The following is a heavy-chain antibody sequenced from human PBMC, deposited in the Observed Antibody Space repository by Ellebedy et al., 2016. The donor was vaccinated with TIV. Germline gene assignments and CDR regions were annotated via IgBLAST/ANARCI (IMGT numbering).Heavy chain of an antibody. Sequence: MPSETLSLTCTVSRVSITDPTYYWAWLRQPPGKGLDWLGTIFHSGTTYNSPALSRRGSMSVDTSRNQFSLDLKSVNAADTAVYYCARHLRYSDWRILDLWGPGILVAVSS. V-gene: IGHV4-39*01. CDR2: IFHSGTT. CDR1: RVSITDPTYY. CDR3: ARHLRYSDWRILDL. J-gene: IGHJ5*02. D-gene: IGHD3-9*01.